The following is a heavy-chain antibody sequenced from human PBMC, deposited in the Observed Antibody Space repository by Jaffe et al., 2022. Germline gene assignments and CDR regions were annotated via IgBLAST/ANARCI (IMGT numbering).Heavy chain of an antibody. J-gene: IGHJ5*02. CDR2: IYPGDSDT. V-gene: IGHV5-51*03. Sequence: EVQLVQSGAEVKKPGESLKISCKGSGYSFTSYWIGWVRQMPGKGLEWMGIIYPGDSDTRYSPSFQGQVTISADKSISTAYLQWSSLKASDTAMYYCARAGHPGIVVVPAANVPWFDPWGQGTLVTVSS. CDR3: ARAGHPGIVVVPAANVPWFDP. D-gene: IGHD2-2*01. CDR1: GYSFTSYW.